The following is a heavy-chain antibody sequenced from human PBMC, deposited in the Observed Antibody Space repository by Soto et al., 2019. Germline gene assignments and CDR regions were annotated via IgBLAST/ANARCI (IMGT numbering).Heavy chain of an antibody. CDR2: IYYSGST. CDR3: ARGGTPIDY. CDR1: GGSISSYY. D-gene: IGHD3-16*01. J-gene: IGHJ4*02. Sequence: PSETLSLTCTVSGGSISSYYWSWIRQPPGKGLEWIGYIYYSGSTKYNPSLKSRVTISVDTSKNQFSLKLSSVTAADTAVYYCARGGTPIDYWGQGTLVTVSS. V-gene: IGHV4-59*08.